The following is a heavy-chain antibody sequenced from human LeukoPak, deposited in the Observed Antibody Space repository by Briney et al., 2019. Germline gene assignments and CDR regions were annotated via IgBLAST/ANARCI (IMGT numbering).Heavy chain of an antibody. CDR2: ISYDGSNK. Sequence: PGRSLRLSCAASGFTFSSYAMHWVRQVPGKGLEWVAVISYDGSNKYYADSVKGRFTISRDNSKNTLYLQMNSLRAEDTAVYYCARDLLTETRLLWFGELKYGMDVWGKGTTVTVSS. J-gene: IGHJ6*04. V-gene: IGHV3-30*04. CDR1: GFTFSSYA. D-gene: IGHD3-10*01. CDR3: ARDLLTETRLLWFGELKYGMDV.